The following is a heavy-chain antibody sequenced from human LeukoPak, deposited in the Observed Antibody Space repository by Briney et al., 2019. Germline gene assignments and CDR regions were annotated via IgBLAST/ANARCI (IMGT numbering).Heavy chain of an antibody. V-gene: IGHV3-11*01. J-gene: IGHJ4*02. CDR1: GFTFSDYY. CDR3: AGQNYYDSSGYYPDY. Sequence: NPGGSLRLSCAASGFTFSDYYMNWIRQAPGKGLEWLSYISSSGSTIYYADSVRGRFTISRDNAKNSLYLQMNSPRAEDTAVYFCAGQNYYDSSGYYPDYWGQGTLVTVSS. CDR2: ISSSGSTI. D-gene: IGHD3-22*01.